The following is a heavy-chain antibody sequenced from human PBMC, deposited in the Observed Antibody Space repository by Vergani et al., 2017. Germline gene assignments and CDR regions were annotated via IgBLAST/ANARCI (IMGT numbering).Heavy chain of an antibody. Sequence: EVQLLESGGDLVQPGGSLRLSCAASGFTFNHYAMNWVRQAPGKGLEWVSGISGSGGSTYYAGAVKGRFTISRDSSKTTMYLQMNSLSAGDTAVYYCAKANPRNSGYDYLDYYPAMDVWGQGTTVTVSS. V-gene: IGHV3-23*01. CDR2: ISGSGGST. J-gene: IGHJ6*02. CDR1: GFTFNHYA. D-gene: IGHD5-12*01. CDR3: AKANPRNSGYDYLDYYPAMDV.